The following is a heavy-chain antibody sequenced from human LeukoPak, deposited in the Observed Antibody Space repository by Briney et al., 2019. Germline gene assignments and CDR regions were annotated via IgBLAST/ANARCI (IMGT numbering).Heavy chain of an antibody. CDR1: GFTFSSYG. D-gene: IGHD6-13*01. CDR2: ISYDGSNK. J-gene: IGHJ4*02. V-gene: IGHV3-30*18. CDR3: AKDSSSWYSSVYFDY. Sequence: GRSLRLSCAASGFTFSSYGMHWVRQAPGKGLEWVAVISYDGSNKYHADSVKGRFTISRDNSKNTLYLQMNSLRAEDTAVYYCAKDSSSWYSSVYFDYWGQGTLVTVSS.